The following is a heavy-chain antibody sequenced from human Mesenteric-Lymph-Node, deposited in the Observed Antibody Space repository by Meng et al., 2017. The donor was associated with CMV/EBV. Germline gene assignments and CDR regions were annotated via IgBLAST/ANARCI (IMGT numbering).Heavy chain of an antibody. J-gene: IGHJ4*02. D-gene: IGHD2-2*02. CDR3: AKDQGVVVVPAAIRGDDY. V-gene: IGHV3-11*01. CDR2: ISGSSNTI. Sequence: GGSLRLSCATSGFVMRDYYLAWIRQAPGKGLEWISYISGSSNTIYYADSVKGRFTTSRDNAMRSLNLQMNSLRAEDTAVYYCAKDQGVVVVPAAIRGDDYWGQGTLVTVSS. CDR1: GFVMRDYY.